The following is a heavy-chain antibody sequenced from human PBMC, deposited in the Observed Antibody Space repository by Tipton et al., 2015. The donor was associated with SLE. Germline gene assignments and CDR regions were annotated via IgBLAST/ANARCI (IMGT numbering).Heavy chain of an antibody. CDR2: IYSDGIT. Sequence: SLRLSCAASGITVSSNYLSWVRQAPGKGLEWVSLIYSDGITHYADSVKGRSTISRDNSKNTLFLQMSSLRAEDTAVYYCTDNDYWGQGTLVTVSS. D-gene: IGHD1-1*01. V-gene: IGHV3-66*01. J-gene: IGHJ4*02. CDR1: GITVSSNY. CDR3: TDNDY.